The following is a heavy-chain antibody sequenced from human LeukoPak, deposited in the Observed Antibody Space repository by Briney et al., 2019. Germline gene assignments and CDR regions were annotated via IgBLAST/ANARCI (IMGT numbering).Heavy chain of an antibody. CDR3: ARWPVTGDDAFDI. D-gene: IGHD7-27*01. V-gene: IGHV1-2*02. Sequence: ASVKVSCKASGYPFTDYYMHWVRQAPGQGLEWMGWINPNSGGTNYAQKFQGRVTMTRDTSISTAYMELSRLRSDDTAVYYCARWPVTGDDAFDIWGQGTMVTVSS. J-gene: IGHJ3*02. CDR1: GYPFTDYY. CDR2: INPNSGGT.